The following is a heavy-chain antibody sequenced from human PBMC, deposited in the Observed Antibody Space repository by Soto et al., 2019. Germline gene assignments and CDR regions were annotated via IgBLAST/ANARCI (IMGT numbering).Heavy chain of an antibody. CDR1: GGSISTVDYW. Sequence: QVQLQESGPGLVKPSQTLSLTCTVSGGSISTVDYWWSWIRQSPDMGLEWIGHIYDGGRTYNNPFLVIRVTSSVDTSKSQLSLTLSSVSAADTAVYSCARGPSGDKVDSWGQGTLVTVSS. J-gene: IGHJ4*02. CDR3: ARGPSGDKVDS. CDR2: IYDGGRT. D-gene: IGHD7-27*01. V-gene: IGHV4-30-4*01.